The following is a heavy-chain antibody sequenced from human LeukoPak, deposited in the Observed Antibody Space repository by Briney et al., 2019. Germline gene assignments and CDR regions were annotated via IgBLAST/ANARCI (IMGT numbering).Heavy chain of an antibody. CDR1: GGSISSTSYY. CDR2: IYHSGST. CDR3: ARALGAGIDY. Sequence: SETLSLTCTVSGGSISSTSYYWGWIRQPPGKGLEWIGSIYHSGSTYYNPSLKSRVTISVDTSKNQFSLKLSSVTAADTAVYYCARALGAGIDYWGQGTLVTVSS. D-gene: IGHD1-26*01. V-gene: IGHV4-39*07. J-gene: IGHJ4*02.